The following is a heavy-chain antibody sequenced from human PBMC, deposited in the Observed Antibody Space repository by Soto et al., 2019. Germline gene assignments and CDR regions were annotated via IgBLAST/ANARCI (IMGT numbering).Heavy chain of an antibody. V-gene: IGHV4-59*01. J-gene: IGHJ4*02. Sequence: PSETLSLTCTVSGGSISSYYWSWVRQLPGKGLEWIGYIYYSGSTNYNPSLKSRATISVDTSKNQFSLKLSSVTAADTAVYYCARDNGYSYGYTLDHWGQGTLVTVS. CDR3: ARDNGYSYGYTLDH. CDR1: GGSISSYY. D-gene: IGHD5-18*01. CDR2: IYYSGST.